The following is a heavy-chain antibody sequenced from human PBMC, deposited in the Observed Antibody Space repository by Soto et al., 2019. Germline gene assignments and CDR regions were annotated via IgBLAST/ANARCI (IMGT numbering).Heavy chain of an antibody. CDR3: SWWLSPY. CDR2: ISSSSSTI. Sequence: EVQLVESGGGLVQPGGSLRLSCAASGFTFSSYSMNWVRQAPGKGLEWVSYISSSSSTIYYEDSVKGRFTISRDNAKNSLYLQMNSRRDEDTAVYYCSWWLSPYWGQGTLVTVSS. V-gene: IGHV3-48*02. J-gene: IGHJ4*02. D-gene: IGHD2-8*02. CDR1: GFTFSSYS.